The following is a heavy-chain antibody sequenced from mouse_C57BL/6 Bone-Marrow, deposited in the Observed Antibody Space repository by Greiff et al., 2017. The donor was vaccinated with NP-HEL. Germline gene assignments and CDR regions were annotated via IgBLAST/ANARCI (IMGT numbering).Heavy chain of an antibody. CDR2: IFPGDSST. J-gene: IGHJ1*01. D-gene: IGHD1-1*01. Sequence: QVQLKESGAELVKPGASVKLSCKASGYTFINYDINWVRQRPEQGLEWIGWIFPGDSSTKYNEKFKGKATLTTDKSSSTAYMPLSRLTSEDSAVYFWARSPAYGSSWYFDVWGAGTTVTVSS. CDR1: GYTFINYD. CDR3: ARSPAYGSSWYFDV. V-gene: IGHV1-85*01.